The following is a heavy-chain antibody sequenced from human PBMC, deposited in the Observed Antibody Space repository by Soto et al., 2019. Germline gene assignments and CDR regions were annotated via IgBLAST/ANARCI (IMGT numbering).Heavy chain of an antibody. CDR1: GGSISSGGYF. CDR2: IYYSGST. Sequence: QVQLQESCAGLVKPSQTLSLTCTVSGGSISSGGYFWSWIRQQPGKGLEWIGFIYYSGSTYYNPSLKSRVTISVDTSKNQFSLKLSSVTAADTAVYYCAREGAAPYYYYGMDVWGQGTTVTVSS. CDR3: AREGAAPYYYYGMDV. J-gene: IGHJ6*02. V-gene: IGHV4-31*03. D-gene: IGHD6-6*01.